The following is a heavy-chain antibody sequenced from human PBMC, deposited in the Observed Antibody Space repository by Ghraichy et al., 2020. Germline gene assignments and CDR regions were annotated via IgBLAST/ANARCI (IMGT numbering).Heavy chain of an antibody. D-gene: IGHD6-13*01. Sequence: SQTLSLTCAVYGGSFSGNHWSWIRQPPGKGLEWIGEINHSGSTNYNPTLKSRVTISIDTSKKQFSLKLSSVTAADTAVYYCARDIEGSITYWGQGTLVTVSS. CDR2: INHSGST. CDR3: ARDIEGSITY. J-gene: IGHJ4*02. CDR1: GGSFSGNH. V-gene: IGHV4-34*01.